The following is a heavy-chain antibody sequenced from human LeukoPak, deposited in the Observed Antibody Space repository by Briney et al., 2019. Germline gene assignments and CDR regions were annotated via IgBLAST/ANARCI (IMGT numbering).Heavy chain of an antibody. CDR1: GFTFDDYA. V-gene: IGHV3-43*02. CDR2: ISVDGGTT. Sequence: GGSLRLSCAASGFTFDDYAMHWVRQAPGKGLEWVSLISVDGGTTYYADSVRGRFTISRDNSKNTLSLQMSSLRVEDTAVYYCVKDDSYYYGSGSYPYWGQGTLVTVSS. CDR3: VKDDSYYYGSGSYPY. J-gene: IGHJ4*02. D-gene: IGHD3-10*01.